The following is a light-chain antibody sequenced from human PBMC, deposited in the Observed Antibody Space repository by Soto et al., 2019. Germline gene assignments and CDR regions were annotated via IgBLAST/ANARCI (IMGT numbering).Light chain of an antibody. J-gene: IGKJ3*01. CDR2: QTS. Sequence: DIQMTQSPSTLSASVGDIVTFTCRASQNVGVYLAWYQQKPGKAPKLLIYQTSSLEYGVPSRFSGSGSETEFTLAISSLQPEDFATYYCQQYYIYPPAFGLGTKVEIK. CDR1: QNVGVY. V-gene: IGKV1-5*03. CDR3: QQYYIYPPA.